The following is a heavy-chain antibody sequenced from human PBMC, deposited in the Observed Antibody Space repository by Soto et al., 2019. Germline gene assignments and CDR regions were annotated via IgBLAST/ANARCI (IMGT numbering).Heavy chain of an antibody. CDR3: AREDEISGWYYGYYYYGMDV. Sequence: GSLRLSCAASVFTSSEYYMSWIRQAPGKGLEWVSYISSSGSTIYYADSVKGRFTISRDNAKNSLYLQMNSLRAEDTAVYYCAREDEISGWYYGYYYYGMDVWGQGTTVTVSS. J-gene: IGHJ6*02. CDR2: ISSSGSTI. CDR1: VFTSSEYY. D-gene: IGHD6-19*01. V-gene: IGHV3-11*01.